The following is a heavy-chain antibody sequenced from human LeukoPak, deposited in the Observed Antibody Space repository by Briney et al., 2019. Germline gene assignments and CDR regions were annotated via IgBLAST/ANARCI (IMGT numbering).Heavy chain of an antibody. D-gene: IGHD2-15*01. V-gene: IGHV1-8*01. Sequence: ASVTVSCKASGYTFTSYDINWVRQATGQGLEWMGWMNPNSGNTGYAQKFQGRVTMTRNTSISTAYMELSSLRSEDTAVYYCARQTQVVVAATRSFDYYYYMDVWGKGTTVTVSS. CDR3: ARQTQVVVAATRSFDYYYYMDV. CDR2: MNPNSGNT. J-gene: IGHJ6*03. CDR1: GYTFTSYD.